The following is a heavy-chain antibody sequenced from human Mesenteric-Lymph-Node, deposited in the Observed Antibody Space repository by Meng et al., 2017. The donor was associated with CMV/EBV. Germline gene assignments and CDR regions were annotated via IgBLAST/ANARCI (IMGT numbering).Heavy chain of an antibody. CDR2: ISSSSDTI. J-gene: IGHJ4*02. CDR3: ARVGATTVGDY. CDR1: GFPFNTFE. D-gene: IGHD1-26*01. Sequence: LSLTCAASGFPFNTFEMNWVRQAPGKGLEWVSYISSSSDTIYHADSVRGRFTISRDNAKNSLYLQMSSLRADDTAIYYCARVGATTVGDYWGQGTLVTVSS. V-gene: IGHV3-48*03.